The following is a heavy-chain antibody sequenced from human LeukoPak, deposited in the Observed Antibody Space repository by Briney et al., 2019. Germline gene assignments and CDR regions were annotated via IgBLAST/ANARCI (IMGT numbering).Heavy chain of an antibody. Sequence: SETLSLTCTVSGGSISSYYWSWIRQPPGKGLEWIGSIYYSGSTYYNPSLKSRVTISVDTSKNQFSLKLSSVTAADTAVYYCISSSSSVYYYYYMDVWGKGTTVTVSS. D-gene: IGHD6-6*01. V-gene: IGHV4-59*04. J-gene: IGHJ6*03. CDR3: ISSSSSVYYYYYMDV. CDR1: GGSISSYY. CDR2: IYYSGST.